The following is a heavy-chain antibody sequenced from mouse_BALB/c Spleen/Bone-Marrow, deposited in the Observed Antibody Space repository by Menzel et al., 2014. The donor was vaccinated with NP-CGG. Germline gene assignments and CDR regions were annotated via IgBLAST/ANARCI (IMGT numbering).Heavy chain of an antibody. CDR1: GYKFTDYA. CDR3: ARNFYGSAYFDF. V-gene: IGHV1-67*01. CDR2: ISTYSGNT. Sequence: VQLVESGPELVRPGVSVKISCKGSGYKFTDYAMHWVKQSHAKSLEWIGLISTYSGNTHYNQKFKGKATMTVDKSSGTAYMELARLTSEDSAIYYCARNFYGSAYFDFWGQGSTLTVSS. D-gene: IGHD1-1*01. J-gene: IGHJ2*01.